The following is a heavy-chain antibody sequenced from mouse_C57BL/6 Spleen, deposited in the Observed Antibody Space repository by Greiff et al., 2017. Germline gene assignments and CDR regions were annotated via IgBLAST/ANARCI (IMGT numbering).Heavy chain of an antibody. CDR1: GYTFTSYW. J-gene: IGHJ3*01. V-gene: IGHV1-52*01. CDR3: ARDTGGSSPWFAY. CDR2: IDPSDSET. D-gene: IGHD1-1*01. Sequence: QVQLQQPGAELVRPGSSVKLSCKASGYTFTSYWMHWVKQRPIQGLEWIGNIDPSDSETHYNQKFKDKATLTVDKSSSTAYMQLSSLTSEDSAVYYGARDTGGSSPWFAYWGQGTLVTVSA.